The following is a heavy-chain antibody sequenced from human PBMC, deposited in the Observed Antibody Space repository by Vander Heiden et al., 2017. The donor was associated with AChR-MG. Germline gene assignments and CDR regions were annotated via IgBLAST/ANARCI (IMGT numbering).Heavy chain of an antibody. CDR1: GVSITSGGYY. Sequence: QAQLQESGSGLVKSSQTLSLIRTVSGVSITSGGYYWSWIRQHPGKGLEWIGDISDSGNTYSNPSLMSRVTISADTFKNQFFMELNSVTAADTAVYHCARVYYSDGPLDYWGQGTLVTVPS. D-gene: IGHD3-22*01. J-gene: IGHJ4*02. CDR2: ISDSGNT. CDR3: ARVYYSDGPLDY. V-gene: IGHV4-31*03.